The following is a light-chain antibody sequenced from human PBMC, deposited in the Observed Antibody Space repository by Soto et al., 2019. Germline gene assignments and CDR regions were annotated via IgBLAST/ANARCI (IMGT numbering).Light chain of an antibody. V-gene: IGKV1-5*03. CDR2: KAS. Sequence: IHMTQSPSTLSGSVGDRVTITCRASQTISSWLAWYQQKPGKAPKLLIYKASTLKSGVPSRFSGSGSGTEFTLTISSLQPDDFATYYCQQYDNLPPITFGQGTRLEIK. J-gene: IGKJ5*01. CDR3: QQYDNLPPIT. CDR1: QTISSW.